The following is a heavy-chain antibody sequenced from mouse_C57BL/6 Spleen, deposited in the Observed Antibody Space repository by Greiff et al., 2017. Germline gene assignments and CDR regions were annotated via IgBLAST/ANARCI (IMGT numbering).Heavy chain of an antibody. V-gene: IGHV1-52*01. CDR2: IDPSDSDT. CDR1: GYTFTSYW. CDR3: ARDYYGKFDY. Sequence: QVQLQQPGAELVRPGSSVKLSCKASGYTFTSYWMHWVKQRPIQGLEWIGNIDPSDSDTHYNQKFKDKATLTVDKSSSTAYMQLSSLTSEDSAVYYCARDYYGKFDYWGQGTSLTVSS. D-gene: IGHD1-2*01. J-gene: IGHJ2*02.